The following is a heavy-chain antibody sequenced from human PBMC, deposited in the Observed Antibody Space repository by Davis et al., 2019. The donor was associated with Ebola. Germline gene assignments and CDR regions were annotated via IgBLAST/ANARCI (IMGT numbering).Heavy chain of an antibody. CDR3: ARGRMVANYYGSNGYPPDFDS. Sequence: PSETLSLTCAVYGGSFNGYYWSWIRQSPGTGLEWIGEINHSGRTHYKPSLESRVTISVDTSRTQFSLNLTSVTAADTAVYYCARGRMVANYYGSNGYPPDFDSWGQGTLVTVSS. V-gene: IGHV4-34*01. CDR2: INHSGRT. J-gene: IGHJ4*02. D-gene: IGHD3-22*01. CDR1: GGSFNGYY.